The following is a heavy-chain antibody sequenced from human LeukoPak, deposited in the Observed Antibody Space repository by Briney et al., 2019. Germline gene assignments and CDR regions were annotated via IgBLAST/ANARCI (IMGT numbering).Heavy chain of an antibody. V-gene: IGHV1-58*02. J-gene: IGHJ4*02. CDR1: GFTFTSSA. CDR3: AAGSSSSLIDY. CDR2: IVVGSGNT. Sequence: ASVKVSCKASGFTFTSSAMQWVRQARGQRLEWIGWIVVGSGNTNYAQKFQERVTITRDMSPSTAYMELSSLRSEDTAVYYCAAGSSSSLIDYWGQGTLVTVSS. D-gene: IGHD6-6*01.